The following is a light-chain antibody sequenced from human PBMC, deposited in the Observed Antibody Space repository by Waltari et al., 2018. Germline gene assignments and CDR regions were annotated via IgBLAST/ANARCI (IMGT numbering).Light chain of an antibody. J-gene: IGKJ3*01. CDR1: QSLLHGHGLNY. V-gene: IGKV2-28*01. CDR2: LGS. Sequence: DIVMTQSPLSLPVTPGEPASISCRSSQSLLHGHGLNYLDWYLQKPGQSPQLLIYLGSNRASGVPDRISGSGSGTDFTLKISRVEADDVGVYYCMQALQTPFIFGPGTKLDVK. CDR3: MQALQTPFI.